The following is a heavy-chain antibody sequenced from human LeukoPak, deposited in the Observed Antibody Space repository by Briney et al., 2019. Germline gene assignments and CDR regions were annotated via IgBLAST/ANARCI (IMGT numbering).Heavy chain of an antibody. D-gene: IGHD6-13*01. CDR2: INHSGST. Sequence: SETLSLTCAVYGGSFSGYYWSWIRQPPGKWLEWIGEINHSGSTNYNPSLKSRVTISVDKSKNQFSLKLSSVTAADTAVYYCARDVNGVSSWYVYYYMDVWGKGTTVTVSS. CDR1: GGSFSGYY. J-gene: IGHJ6*03. V-gene: IGHV4-34*01. CDR3: ARDVNGVSSWYVYYYMDV.